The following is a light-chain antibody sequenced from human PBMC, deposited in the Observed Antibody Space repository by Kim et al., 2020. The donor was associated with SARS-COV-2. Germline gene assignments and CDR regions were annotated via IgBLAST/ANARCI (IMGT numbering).Light chain of an antibody. CDR3: QQHHDWPLT. Sequence: VSPGESATLSCRASKSISSNLAWYHQRPGQAPRLLIYGASTRATGIPARFSGSGSGTEFTLTISGLQSEDFAVYYCQQHHDWPLTFGQGTKVELK. V-gene: IGKV3-15*01. J-gene: IGKJ1*01. CDR1: KSISSN. CDR2: GAS.